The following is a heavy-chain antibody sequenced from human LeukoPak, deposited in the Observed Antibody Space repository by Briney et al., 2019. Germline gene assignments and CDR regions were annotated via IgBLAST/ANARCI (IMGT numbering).Heavy chain of an antibody. J-gene: IGHJ4*02. CDR2: ITASGRST. CDR3: ARGREGYKY. V-gene: IGHV3-11*01. D-gene: IGHD5-24*01. Sequence: PGGSLRLSCTVSGFNFRDYYMSWIRQAPGMGLEWVSYITASGRSTYVADSLKDRFTISRDNANKSLYLHMTDLRVEDTATYFCARGREGYKYWGLGTLVTVSS. CDR1: GFNFRDYY.